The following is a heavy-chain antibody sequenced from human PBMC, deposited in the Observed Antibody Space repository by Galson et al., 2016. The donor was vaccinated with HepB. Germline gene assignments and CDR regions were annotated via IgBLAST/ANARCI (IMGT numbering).Heavy chain of an antibody. J-gene: IGHJ4*02. V-gene: IGHV3-21*04. CDR2: ISLSSSYI. Sequence: SLRLSCAASGFTFSKYSMNWVRQAPGMRLEWVSSISLSSSYIYYADSVQGRFTISRDNAKNSLFLQMHSLGAEDTAVYYCVRDKEDSSGYFGYWGQGTLVTVAS. CDR1: GFTFSKYS. D-gene: IGHD3-22*01. CDR3: VRDKEDSSGYFGY.